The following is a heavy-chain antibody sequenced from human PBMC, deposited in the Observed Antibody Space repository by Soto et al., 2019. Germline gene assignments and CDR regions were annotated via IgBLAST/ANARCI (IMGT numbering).Heavy chain of an antibody. CDR3: AREGGNSGVPWEYYYGRDV. CDR1: GYTLTSHG. J-gene: IGHJ6*02. CDR2: ISAYNGNT. V-gene: IGHV1-18*01. D-gene: IGHD1-26*01. Sequence: QVQLVQSGAEVKKSGASVKVSCKASGYTLTSHGISWVRQAPGQGLEWMGWISAYNGNTNYAQKLQGRVTMTTDTSTSTAYMELRSLRADDTAVYYCAREGGNSGVPWEYYYGRDVWGQGTTVTVSS.